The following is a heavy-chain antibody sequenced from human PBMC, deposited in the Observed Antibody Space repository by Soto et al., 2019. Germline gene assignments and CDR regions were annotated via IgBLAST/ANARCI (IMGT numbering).Heavy chain of an antibody. J-gene: IGHJ6*02. D-gene: IGHD4-4*01. CDR2: ISAYNGNT. CDR3: ARDTVPFLTYYYYGMDV. Sequence: ASVKVSCKASGYTFTSYGISWVRQAPGQGLEWMGWISAYNGNTNYAQKLQGRVTMTTDTSTSTAYMELRSLRSDDTAVYYCARDTVPFLTYYYYGMDVWGQGTTVTVSS. CDR1: GYTFTSYG. V-gene: IGHV1-18*01.